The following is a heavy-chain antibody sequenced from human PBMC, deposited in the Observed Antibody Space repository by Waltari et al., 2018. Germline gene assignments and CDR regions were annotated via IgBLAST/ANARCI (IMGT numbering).Heavy chain of an antibody. V-gene: IGHV3-23*04. D-gene: IGHD2-21*02. CDR3: AKDLVVVTAIDDY. CDR1: GFTFSSYA. Sequence: EVQLVESGGGLVQPGGSLRLSCAASGFTFSSYAMSWVRQAPGKGLEWVSASSGRGGSTYYADSVKGRFTISRDNSKNTLYLQMNSLRAEDTAVYYCAKDLVVVTAIDDYWGQGTLVTVSS. CDR2: SSGRGGST. J-gene: IGHJ4*02.